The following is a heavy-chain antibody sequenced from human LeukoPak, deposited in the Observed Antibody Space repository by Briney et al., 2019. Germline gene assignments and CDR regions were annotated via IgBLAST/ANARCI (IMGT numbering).Heavy chain of an antibody. Sequence: ASVKVSCKASGGTFSSYAISWVRQAPGQGLEWMGIINPSGGSTSYAQKFQGRVTMTRDTSTSTVYMELSSLRSEDTAVYYCARERTDNWFDPWGQGTLVTVSS. J-gene: IGHJ5*02. CDR3: ARERTDNWFDP. V-gene: IGHV1-46*01. CDR2: INPSGGST. CDR1: GGTFSSYA. D-gene: IGHD3/OR15-3a*01.